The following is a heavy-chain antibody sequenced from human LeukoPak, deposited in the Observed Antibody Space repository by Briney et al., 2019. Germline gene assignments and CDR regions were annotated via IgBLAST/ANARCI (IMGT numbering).Heavy chain of an antibody. Sequence: SETLSLTCTVSGGSISSGDYYWSWIRQPPGTGLEWIGYIYYSGSTYYNPSLKSRVTISVDTSKNQFSLKLSSVTAADTAVYYCARDGPLGPYGDSFFFGMDVWGQGTTVTVSS. CDR1: GGSISSGDYY. D-gene: IGHD4-17*01. J-gene: IGHJ6*02. CDR2: IYYSGST. CDR3: ARDGPLGPYGDSFFFGMDV. V-gene: IGHV4-30-4*01.